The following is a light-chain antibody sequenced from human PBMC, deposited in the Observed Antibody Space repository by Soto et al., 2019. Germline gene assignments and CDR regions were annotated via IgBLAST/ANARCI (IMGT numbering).Light chain of an antibody. V-gene: IGKV2-30*01. CDR3: MQGTHWPPT. CDR2: RVS. Sequence: DVVMTQSPLSLPVALGQPASISCRSSQSLVYSDGNAYLTWFQQRPDQSPRRLIYRVSNRDSGVPDRFSGSGSGTDFTLKISRVEAEDVGVYYCMQGTHWPPTFGRGTKVEIK. J-gene: IGKJ1*01. CDR1: QSLVYSDGNAY.